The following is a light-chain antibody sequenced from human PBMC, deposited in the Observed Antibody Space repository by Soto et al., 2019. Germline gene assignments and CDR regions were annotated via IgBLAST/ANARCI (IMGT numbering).Light chain of an antibody. Sequence: QSALTQPASVSGSPGQSITISCTGTSSDVGGYNYVSWYQQHPGKAPKHMIYDVSNRPSGVSNRFSGSKSGNTASLTISGLQAENEADYYCSSYTSSSTPLVVFGGGTKLTVL. J-gene: IGLJ2*01. V-gene: IGLV2-14*01. CDR2: DVS. CDR3: SSYTSSSTPLVV. CDR1: SSDVGGYNY.